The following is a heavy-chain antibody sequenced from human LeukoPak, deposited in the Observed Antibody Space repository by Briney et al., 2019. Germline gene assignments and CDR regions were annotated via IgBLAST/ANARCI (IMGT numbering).Heavy chain of an antibody. CDR2: ISGSGGST. V-gene: IGHV3-23*01. CDR1: GFTFSSYA. J-gene: IGHJ3*02. D-gene: IGHD5-12*01. Sequence: GGSLRLSCAASGFTFSSYAMSWVRQAPGKGLEWVSAISGSGGSTYYADSVKGRFTISRDNSKNTPYLQMNSLRAEDTAVYYCAKALGGYSGYDPKDAFDIWGQGTMVTVSS. CDR3: AKALGGYSGYDPKDAFDI.